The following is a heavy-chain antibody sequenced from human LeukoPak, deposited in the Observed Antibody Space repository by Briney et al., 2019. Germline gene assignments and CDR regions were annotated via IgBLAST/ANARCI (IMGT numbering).Heavy chain of an antibody. Sequence: GGSLRLSCAASGFTFSSYWMSWVRQAPGKGLEWVANIKQDGSEKYYVDSVKGRFTISRDNAKNSLYLQMNSLRAEDTAVYYCARDRYSSGWSTVGHWGQGTLVTVSS. CDR2: IKQDGSEK. J-gene: IGHJ4*02. V-gene: IGHV3-7*01. CDR1: GFTFSSYW. D-gene: IGHD6-19*01. CDR3: ARDRYSSGWSTVGH.